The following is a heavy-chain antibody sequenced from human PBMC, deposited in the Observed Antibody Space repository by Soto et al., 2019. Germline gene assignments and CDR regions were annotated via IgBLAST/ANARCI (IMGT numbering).Heavy chain of an antibody. Sequence: PGGSLRLSCAASGFTVSSNYMSWVRQAPGKGLEWVSVIYSGGSTYYADSVKGRFTISRDNSKNTLYLQMNSLRAEDTAVYYCARDPIEGFEYYYGSGSYHVWGQGTTVTVSS. D-gene: IGHD3-10*01. CDR2: IYSGGST. J-gene: IGHJ6*02. V-gene: IGHV3-66*01. CDR1: GFTVSSNY. CDR3: ARDPIEGFEYYYGSGSYHV.